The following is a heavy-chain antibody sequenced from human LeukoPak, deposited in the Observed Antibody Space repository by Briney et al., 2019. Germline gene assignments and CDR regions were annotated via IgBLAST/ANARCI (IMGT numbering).Heavy chain of an antibody. CDR2: FHYSGST. V-gene: IGHV4-59*12. CDR3: ARLYDMPPETLTENWFYP. J-gene: IGHJ5*02. D-gene: IGHD3-16*01. CDR1: GGSISSYY. Sequence: SETLSPTCTVLGGSISSYYWSWIRQPPGKGLEWIGYFHYSGSTNYNPSLQRRGTISVDTAKNQFSLKLSSVAAADTAGVYCARLYDMPPETLTENWFYPWGRGTLVTVSS.